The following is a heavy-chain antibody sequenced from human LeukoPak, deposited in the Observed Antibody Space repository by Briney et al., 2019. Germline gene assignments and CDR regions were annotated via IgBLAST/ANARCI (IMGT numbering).Heavy chain of an antibody. CDR1: GYTFSTYG. J-gene: IGHJ3*02. Sequence: GASVRVSCKPSGYTFSTYGISWVRQAPGQGLEWMGWISTYNGNTYYALKLQGRVTMTTDTSTSTAYMDLRSMRSDDTAGYYCAREKTRLAAGDAFDIWGQGTMVTVSS. D-gene: IGHD6-13*01. CDR2: ISTYNGNT. V-gene: IGHV1-18*01. CDR3: AREKTRLAAGDAFDI.